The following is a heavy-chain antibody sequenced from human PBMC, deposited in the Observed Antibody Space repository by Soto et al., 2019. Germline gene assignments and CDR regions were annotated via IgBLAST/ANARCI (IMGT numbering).Heavy chain of an antibody. CDR1: GFTFSRYG. V-gene: IGHV3-30*18. J-gene: IGHJ6*02. CDR3: AKALRWLQLPYYYGMDV. D-gene: IGHD5-12*01. Sequence: GGSLRLSCAASGFTFSRYGMHWVRQAPGKGLEWVAVISYDGSNKYYADSVKGRFTISRDNSKNTLYLQMNSLRAEDTAVYYCAKALRWLQLPYYYGMDVWGQGTTVTVSS. CDR2: ISYDGSNK.